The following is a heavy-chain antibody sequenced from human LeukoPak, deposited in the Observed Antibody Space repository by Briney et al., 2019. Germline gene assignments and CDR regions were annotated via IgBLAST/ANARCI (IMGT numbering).Heavy chain of an antibody. CDR2: MSNDGNNK. CDR3: ASGRSIAVAGLDY. D-gene: IGHD6-19*01. Sequence: GGSLRLSCAASGFTFSNFAMHWVRQAPGKGLEWVAVMSNDGNNKYYADSVKGRFTISRDNSKNTLYLQMNSLRAEDTAVYYCASGRSIAVAGLDYWGQGTLVTVSS. CDR1: GFTFSNFA. V-gene: IGHV3-30-3*01. J-gene: IGHJ4*02.